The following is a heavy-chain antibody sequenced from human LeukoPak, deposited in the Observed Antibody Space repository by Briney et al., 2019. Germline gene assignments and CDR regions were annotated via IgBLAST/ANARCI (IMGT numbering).Heavy chain of an antibody. V-gene: IGHV1-18*01. CDR3: ARSSVGATMFDY. CDR2: ISAYNGNT. Sequence: ASVKVSCKASGYTFTSYGISWVRQAPGQGLEWMGWISAYNGNTNYAQKLQGRVTMTTGTSTSTAYMELRSLRSDDTAVYYCARSSVGATMFDYWGQRTLVTVSS. CDR1: GYTFTSYG. D-gene: IGHD1-26*01. J-gene: IGHJ4*02.